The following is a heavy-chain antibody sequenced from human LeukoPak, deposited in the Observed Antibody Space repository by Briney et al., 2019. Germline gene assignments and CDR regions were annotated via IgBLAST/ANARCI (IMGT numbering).Heavy chain of an antibody. CDR3: AIDIPRRDPQLLWFGEPPDAFDI. CDR1: GYTFTSYG. V-gene: IGHV1-18*01. Sequence: GASVKVSCKASGYTFTSYGISWVRQAPGQGLEWMGWISAYNGNTNYAQKLQGRVTMTTDTSTSTAYMELRSLRSDDTAVYYCAIDIPRRDPQLLWFGEPPDAFDIWGQGTMVTVSS. CDR2: ISAYNGNT. D-gene: IGHD3-10*01. J-gene: IGHJ3*02.